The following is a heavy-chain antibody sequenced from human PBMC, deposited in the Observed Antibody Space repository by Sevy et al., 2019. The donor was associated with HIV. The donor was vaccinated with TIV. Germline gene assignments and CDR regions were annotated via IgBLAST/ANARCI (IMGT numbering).Heavy chain of an antibody. D-gene: IGHD3-22*01. CDR3: AKGGGGHYDPDEIGYYFYYYNMDV. V-gene: IGHV3-23*01. CDR1: GFSFDSYG. CDR2: ISGSGTRT. Sequence: GGSLRLSYAVSGFSFDSYGMTWVRQAPGKGLEWVSGISGSGTRTYYADSVKGRFIISRDNSKNTLYLQMNSLRSEDTAIYYWAKGGGGHYDPDEIGYYFYYYNMDVWGKGTTVTVSS. J-gene: IGHJ6*03.